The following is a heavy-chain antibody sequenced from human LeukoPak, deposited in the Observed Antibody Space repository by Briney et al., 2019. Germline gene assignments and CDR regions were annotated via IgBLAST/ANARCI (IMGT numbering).Heavy chain of an antibody. V-gene: IGHV1-69*05. J-gene: IGHJ4*02. CDR3: VRTTYGSGSELDY. CDR2: IIPIFGTA. Sequence: ASVKVSCKASGGTFSSYAISWVRQAPGQGLEWMGGIIPIFGTANYAQKFQGRVTITTDESTSTAYMELSSLRSEDTAVYYCVRTTYGSGSELDYWGQGTLVTVSS. D-gene: IGHD3-10*01. CDR1: GGTFSSYA.